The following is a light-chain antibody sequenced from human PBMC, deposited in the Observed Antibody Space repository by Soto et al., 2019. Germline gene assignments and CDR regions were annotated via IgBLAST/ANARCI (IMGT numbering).Light chain of an antibody. CDR3: QQCSKWPMYT. CDR2: DAS. Sequence: EIVLTQSPDTLSLSPGERATLSCRASQNVGTYLTWFQQKPGQAPRRLIYDASTRVSGVPARFSGSGSGTDFTLTISSIEPEDFAVYYCQQCSKWPMYTFGQGTKLQL. J-gene: IGKJ2*01. CDR1: QNVGTY. V-gene: IGKV3-11*01.